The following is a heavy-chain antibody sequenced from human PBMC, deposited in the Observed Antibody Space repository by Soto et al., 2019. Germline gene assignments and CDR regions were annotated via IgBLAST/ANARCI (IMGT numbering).Heavy chain of an antibody. V-gene: IGHV3-33*01. CDR1: GFTFSSYG. CDR2: IWDDGSNK. D-gene: IGHD6-6*01. Sequence: QVQLVESGGGVVQPGRSLRLSCVASGFTFSSYGMHWVRQAPGKGLEWVAVIWDDGSNKFYADSVKGRFTISRDNSKNTLYLQMNSLRAEDTAVYFCVRGDRPDFDYWGQGTLVTVSS. J-gene: IGHJ4*02. CDR3: VRGDRPDFDY.